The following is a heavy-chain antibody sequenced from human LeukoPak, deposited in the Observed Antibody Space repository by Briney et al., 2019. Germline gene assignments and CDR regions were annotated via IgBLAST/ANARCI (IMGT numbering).Heavy chain of an antibody. D-gene: IGHD2-15*01. J-gene: IGHJ4*02. V-gene: IGHV3-66*02. Sequence: GGSLRLSCAASGFTVSSNYMSWVRQAPGKGLEWVSVIYSGDSTYYTDSVKVRFTISRDNSKNTLYLQMNSLRAEDTAVYYCVRVTASGGSRHFDYWGQGTLVTVSS. CDR3: VRVTASGGSRHFDY. CDR2: IYSGDST. CDR1: GFTVSSNY.